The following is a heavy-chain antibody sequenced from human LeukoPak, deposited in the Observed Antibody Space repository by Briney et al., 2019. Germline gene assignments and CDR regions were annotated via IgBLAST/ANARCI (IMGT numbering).Heavy chain of an antibody. CDR1: GYTFTSYD. J-gene: IGHJ6*03. Sequence: SVKVSCKATGYTFTSYDINWVRQATGQGLEWMGGIIPIFGTANYAQKFQGRATITTDESTSTAYMELSSLRSEDTAVYYCARDSPLPRVVPAAERDYYYYMDVWGKGTTVTVSS. V-gene: IGHV1-69*05. D-gene: IGHD2-2*01. CDR2: IIPIFGTA. CDR3: ARDSPLPRVVPAAERDYYYYMDV.